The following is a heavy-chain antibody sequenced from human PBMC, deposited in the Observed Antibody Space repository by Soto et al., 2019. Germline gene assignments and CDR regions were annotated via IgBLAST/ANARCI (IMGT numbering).Heavy chain of an antibody. D-gene: IGHD2-15*01. V-gene: IGHV3-30-3*01. CDR3: ARDNTLLVVAATSFDY. CDR2: ISYDGSNK. CDR1: GFTFSSYA. J-gene: IGHJ4*02. Sequence: GSLRLSCAASGFTFSSYAMHWVRQAPGKGLEWVAVISYDGSNKYYADSVKGRFTISRDNSNNTLYLQMNSLRAEDTAVYYCARDNTLLVVAATSFDYWGQGAMVTVSS.